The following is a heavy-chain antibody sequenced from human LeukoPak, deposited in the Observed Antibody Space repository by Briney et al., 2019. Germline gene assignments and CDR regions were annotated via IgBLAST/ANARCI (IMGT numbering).Heavy chain of an antibody. CDR3: ARDVGDNSPFDY. Sequence: GGSLRLSCAASGFTFSSYEMNWVRQAPGKGLEWVSYISSSGSTIYYADSVKGRFTISRDNAKNSLYLQMNSLRAEDTAVYYCARDVGDNSPFDYWAREPWSPSPQ. J-gene: IGHJ4*02. CDR1: GFTFSSYE. V-gene: IGHV3-48*03. D-gene: IGHD5-24*01. CDR2: ISSSGSTI.